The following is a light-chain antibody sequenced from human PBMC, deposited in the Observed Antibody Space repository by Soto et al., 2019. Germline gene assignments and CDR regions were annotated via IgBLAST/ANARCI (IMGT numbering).Light chain of an antibody. J-gene: IGKJ5*01. CDR2: FAS. CDR1: QSLLHSNGNNY. Sequence: DIVMTQPPLSLPVTPGEPASISCRSSQSLLHSNGNNYLHWYLQKPGQSPQLLIDFASTRDSGVAVKFSGSGSGIDLTMRISRVEAEDVGVYYCLQALQSPPTFGQGTRLEFK. V-gene: IGKV2-28*01. CDR3: LQALQSPPT.